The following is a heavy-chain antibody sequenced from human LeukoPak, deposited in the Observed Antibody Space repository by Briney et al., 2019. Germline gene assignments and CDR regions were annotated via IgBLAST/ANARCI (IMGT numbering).Heavy chain of an antibody. J-gene: IGHJ4*02. CDR3: ARDTVGSDY. CDR2: ISYDGSNE. D-gene: IGHD3-10*01. CDR1: GFTFSNYG. V-gene: IGHV3-30*03. Sequence: GGSLRLSCAASGFTFSNYGMHWVRQAPGKGLEWVAVISYDGSNEYYADSVKGRFAISRDTSKNTLYLQMNSLRAEDTAVYYCARDTVGSDYWGQGTLVTVSS.